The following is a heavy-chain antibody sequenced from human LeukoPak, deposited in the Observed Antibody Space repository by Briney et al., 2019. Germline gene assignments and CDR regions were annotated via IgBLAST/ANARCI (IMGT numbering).Heavy chain of an antibody. J-gene: IGHJ4*02. Sequence: PSETLSLTCAVYGRSFSGYYWSWIRQPPGKGLEWIGEINHSGSTNYNPSLKSRVTISVDTSKNQFSLKLSSVTAADTAVYYCARVADIVGATRVFDYWGQGTLVTVSS. D-gene: IGHD1-26*01. CDR3: ARVADIVGATRVFDY. CDR2: INHSGST. V-gene: IGHV4-34*01. CDR1: GRSFSGYY.